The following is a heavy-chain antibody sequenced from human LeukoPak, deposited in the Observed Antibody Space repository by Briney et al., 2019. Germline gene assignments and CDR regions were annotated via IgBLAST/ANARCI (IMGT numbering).Heavy chain of an antibody. CDR3: ARKVQSWELLDY. Sequence: GGSLRLSCAASGFTFSSYEMDWVRQAPGKGLEWVSYISSSGSTIYYADSVKGRFTISRDNAKNSLYLQMNSLRAEDTAVYYCARKVQSWELLDYWGQGTLVTVSS. CDR2: ISSSGSTI. J-gene: IGHJ4*02. V-gene: IGHV3-48*03. CDR1: GFTFSSYE. D-gene: IGHD1-26*01.